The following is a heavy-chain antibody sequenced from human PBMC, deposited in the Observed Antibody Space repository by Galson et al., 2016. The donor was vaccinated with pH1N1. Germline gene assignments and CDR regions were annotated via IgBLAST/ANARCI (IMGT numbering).Heavy chain of an antibody. CDR3: ARHSPGRAVGVFDC. J-gene: IGHJ4*02. CDR2: TYYRSKWFY. Sequence: CAISGVSVSSNSAAWNWIRQSPSRGLEWLGRTYYRSKWFYNYAVSVQGRITINSDTSKNQFSLQLNSVTPEDTAVYYCARHSPGRAVGVFDCWGQGTLVTVSS. CDR1: GVSVSSNSAA. V-gene: IGHV6-1*01. D-gene: IGHD6-19*01.